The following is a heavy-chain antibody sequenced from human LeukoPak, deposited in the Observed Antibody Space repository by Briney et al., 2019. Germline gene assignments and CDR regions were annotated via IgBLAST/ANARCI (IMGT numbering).Heavy chain of an antibody. J-gene: IGHJ4*02. CDR3: ARGLAGQDY. CDR1: GGSFSGYY. CDR2: INHSGST. V-gene: IGHV4-34*01. Sequence: SETLSLTCAVYGGSFSGYYWSWIRQPPGKGLEWIGEINHSGSTNYNPSLKSRVTISVDTSKNQFSLKLSSVTAADTAVYYCARGLAGQDYWGQGTLVTVSS.